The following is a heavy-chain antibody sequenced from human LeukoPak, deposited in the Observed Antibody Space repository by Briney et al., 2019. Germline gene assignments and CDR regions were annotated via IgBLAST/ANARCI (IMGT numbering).Heavy chain of an antibody. Sequence: PGGSLRLSCAASGFTFSSYALNWVRQAPGKGLEWVAVISYDGTNEFYADSVKGRFTISRDNFKNTIYLHMNSLRAEDTAVYYCARGGLYSSSSWYFDYWGQGTLVTVSS. CDR2: ISYDGTNE. D-gene: IGHD6-6*01. CDR3: ARGGLYSSSSWYFDY. J-gene: IGHJ4*02. CDR1: GFTFSSYA. V-gene: IGHV3-30*01.